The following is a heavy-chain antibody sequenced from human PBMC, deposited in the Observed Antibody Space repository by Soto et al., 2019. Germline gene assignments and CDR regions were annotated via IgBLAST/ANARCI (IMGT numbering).Heavy chain of an antibody. Sequence: QVQLVESGGGVVQPGRSLRLSCAASGFTFSSYGMHWVRQAPGKGLEWVAVIWYDGSNKYYADSVKGRFTISRDNSKNTLYLQMNSLRAEDTAVYYCARDLKTTVTSDAFDIWGKGTMVTVSS. CDR1: GFTFSSYG. CDR3: ARDLKTTVTSDAFDI. J-gene: IGHJ3*02. CDR2: IWYDGSNK. D-gene: IGHD4-17*01. V-gene: IGHV3-33*01.